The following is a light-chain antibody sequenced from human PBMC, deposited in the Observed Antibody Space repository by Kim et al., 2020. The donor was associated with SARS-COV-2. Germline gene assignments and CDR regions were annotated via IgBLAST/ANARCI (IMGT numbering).Light chain of an antibody. Sequence: SYELTQPPSVSVSPGQTATITCSGDNLGGRYVSWSQHKPGQSPLLVIYQDFRRPSGIPERFSGSNSGNTATLTISGAQTMDEADYYCQAWDSATPYVFGTGTKVTVL. CDR3: QAWDSATPYV. CDR2: QDF. J-gene: IGLJ1*01. CDR1: NLGGRY. V-gene: IGLV3-1*01.